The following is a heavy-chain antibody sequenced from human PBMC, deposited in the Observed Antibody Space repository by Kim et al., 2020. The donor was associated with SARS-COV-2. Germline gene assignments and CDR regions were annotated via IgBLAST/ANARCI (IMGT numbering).Heavy chain of an antibody. Sequence: ASVKVSCKTSGYTFSNFFMNWVRQAPGQGLEWVGRFNPTTGDTKFAQKFQGRVTMARDTSISTAYMELTNIKSDGTAVYYFVRGREVKFVLDSTMAVW. CDR3: VRGREVKFVLDSTMAV. V-gene: IGHV1-2*06. J-gene: IGHJ3*01. D-gene: IGHD2-21*01. CDR1: GYTFSNFF. CDR2: FNPTTGDT.